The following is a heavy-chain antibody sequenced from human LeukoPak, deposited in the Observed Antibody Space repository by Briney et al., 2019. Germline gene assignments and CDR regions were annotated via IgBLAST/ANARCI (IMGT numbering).Heavy chain of an antibody. CDR2: INPNSGGT. CDR3: ARDHGYSSSSDY. Sequence: GASVKVSCKASGYTFTGYYMHWVRQAPGQGLEWMGRINPNSGGTNYAQKFQGRVTMTRDTSISTAYMELSRLRSDDRAVYYCARDHGYSSSSDYWGQGTLVTVSS. D-gene: IGHD6-6*01. V-gene: IGHV1-2*06. CDR1: GYTFTGYY. J-gene: IGHJ4*02.